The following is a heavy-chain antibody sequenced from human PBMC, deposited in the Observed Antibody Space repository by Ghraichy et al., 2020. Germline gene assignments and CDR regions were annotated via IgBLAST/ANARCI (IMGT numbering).Heavy chain of an antibody. CDR3: ARVADYDYIWGSYRRRKGLDY. D-gene: IGHD3-16*02. Sequence: ASVKVSCKASGYTFTGYYMHWVRQAPGQGLEWMGRINPNSGGTNYAQKFQGRVTMTRDTSISTAYMELSRLRSDDTAVYYCARVADYDYIWGSYRRRKGLDYWGQGTLVTVSS. CDR2: INPNSGGT. J-gene: IGHJ4*02. V-gene: IGHV1-2*06. CDR1: GYTFTGYY.